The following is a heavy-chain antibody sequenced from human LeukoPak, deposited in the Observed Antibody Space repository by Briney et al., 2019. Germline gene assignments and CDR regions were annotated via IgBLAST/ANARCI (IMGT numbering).Heavy chain of an antibody. V-gene: IGHV1-69*05. D-gene: IGHD3-10*01. CDR1: GGTFSSYA. Sequence: SVKVSCKASGGTFSSYAISWVRQAPGQGLEWMGRIIPIFGTANYAQKFQGRVTITTDESTSTAYMELSSLRSEDTTVYYCARGPMVRGVIIDNWFDPWGQGTPVTVSS. CDR2: IIPIFGTA. CDR3: ARGPMVRGVIIDNWFDP. J-gene: IGHJ5*02.